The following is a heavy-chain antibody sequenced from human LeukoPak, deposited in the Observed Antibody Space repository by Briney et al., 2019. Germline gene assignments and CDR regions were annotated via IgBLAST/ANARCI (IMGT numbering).Heavy chain of an antibody. Sequence: PGGSLRLSCSASGFKFDDFAMHWVRQVPGKGLEWVSGISWNSGSIGYADSVKGRFTISRDNAKNSLYLQMNSLRAEDTALYYCATQYDYVWGSYSFDYWGQGTLVTVSS. CDR3: ATQYDYVWGSYSFDY. J-gene: IGHJ4*02. CDR2: ISWNSGSI. CDR1: GFKFDDFA. V-gene: IGHV3-9*01. D-gene: IGHD3-16*01.